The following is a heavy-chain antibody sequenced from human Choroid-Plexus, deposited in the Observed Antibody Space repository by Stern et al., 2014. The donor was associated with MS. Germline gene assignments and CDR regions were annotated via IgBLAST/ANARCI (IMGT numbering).Heavy chain of an antibody. D-gene: IGHD2/OR15-2a*01. V-gene: IGHV3-30*18. CDR1: GFTFGSCA. CDR3: AKDRQYLTYFFDH. CDR2: VSYDGSNK. Sequence: VHLVESGGGVVPPGRPLRLSCVASGFTFGSCAMHWVRQAPGKGLEWVAGVSYDGSNKYYADSVKGRFTISRDNSQNTLYMQMSSLRPEDTAVYYCAKDRQYLTYFFDHWGQGSLVTVSS. J-gene: IGHJ5*02.